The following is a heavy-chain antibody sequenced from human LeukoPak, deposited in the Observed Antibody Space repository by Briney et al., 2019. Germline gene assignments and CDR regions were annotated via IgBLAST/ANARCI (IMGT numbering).Heavy chain of an antibody. CDR2: IRSGGTNT. CDR1: GFTFSSFS. CDR3: ARSYYYDSSHTVDY. V-gene: IGHV3-48*01. J-gene: IGHJ4*02. Sequence: GGSLRLSCAASGFTFSSFSMNWVRQAPGKGLEWVSYIRSGGTNTDYTGSVKGRFTISRDNSKNTLYLQMNSLRAEDTAVYYCARSYYYDSSHTVDYWGQGALVTVSS. D-gene: IGHD3-22*01.